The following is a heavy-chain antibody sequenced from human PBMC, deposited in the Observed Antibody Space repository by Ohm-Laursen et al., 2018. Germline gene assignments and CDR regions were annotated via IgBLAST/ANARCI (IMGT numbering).Heavy chain of an antibody. CDR1: GGPFSGYY. D-gene: IGHD2-2*01. CDR3: ARGYCSTASCPKFDS. J-gene: IGHJ4*02. V-gene: IGHV4-34*01. Sequence: SQTLSLTSAVSGGPFSGYYWTWIRQPPGKGLEWIGEMNQSGRTNYNPSLKSRVTISVDTSKNQLSLKLNSVTAADTAVYYCARGYCSTASCPKFDSWGQGTLVTVSS. CDR2: MNQSGRT.